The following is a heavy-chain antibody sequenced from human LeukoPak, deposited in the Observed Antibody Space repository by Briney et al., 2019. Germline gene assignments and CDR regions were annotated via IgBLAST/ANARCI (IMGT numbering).Heavy chain of an antibody. CDR3: ARDGKADYYGSGNPPRYWYFDL. D-gene: IGHD3-10*01. V-gene: IGHV3-21*01. CDR1: GFTFSSYT. J-gene: IGHJ2*01. Sequence: GGSLRLSCAASGFTFSSYTMNWVRQAPGEGLEWVSSISSSSSYIYYADSVKDRFTISRDNAKNSLYLQMNSLRAEDTAVYYCARDGKADYYGSGNPPRYWYFDLWGRGTLVTVSS. CDR2: ISSSSSYI.